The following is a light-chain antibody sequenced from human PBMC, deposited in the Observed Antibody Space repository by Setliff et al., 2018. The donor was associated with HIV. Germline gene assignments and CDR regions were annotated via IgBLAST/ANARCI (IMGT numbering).Light chain of an antibody. J-gene: IGLJ1*01. CDR2: DVT. Sequence: QSALTQPASVSGSPGQSITISCTGSSSDIFYNYVSWYQQHPGKAPKLIIYDVTNRPSGVSNRFSGSKSGNTASLTISGLQVGDEADYYCSSYTSSITLYVFGTGTKVTVL. V-gene: IGLV2-14*03. CDR3: SSYTSSITLYV. CDR1: SSDIFYNY.